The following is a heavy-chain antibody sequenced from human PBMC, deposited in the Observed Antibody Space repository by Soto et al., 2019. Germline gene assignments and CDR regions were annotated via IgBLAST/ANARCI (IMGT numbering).Heavy chain of an antibody. Sequence: QVQLQESGPGLVKPSGTLSLTCVVSGASISSSNWWCWVRQPPGKGLEWVGDIYHSGSTNYNPSFKSRVTIPVDKSKNQFPLKLSSVTAADPAVYYCARAAQAQPLHDWGQGTLVTVSS. J-gene: IGHJ4*02. V-gene: IGHV4-4*02. CDR1: GASISSSNW. CDR2: IYHSGST. D-gene: IGHD6-13*01. CDR3: ARAAQAQPLHD.